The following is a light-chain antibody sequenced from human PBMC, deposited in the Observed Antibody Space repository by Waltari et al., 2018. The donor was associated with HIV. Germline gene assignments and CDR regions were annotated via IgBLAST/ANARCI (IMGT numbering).Light chain of an antibody. V-gene: IGLV2-14*03. CDR1: PNHVGPYNY. CDR2: DVT. J-gene: IGLJ3*02. Sequence: QSALPQPSSVSGSPGQSITISCTGTPNHVGPYNYVSWYQQHPGKAPKLMIYDVTDRPSGVSDRFSGSKSGNTASLTISGLQAEDEADYYCSSYTSSISLVFGGGTKVTVL. CDR3: SSYTSSISLV.